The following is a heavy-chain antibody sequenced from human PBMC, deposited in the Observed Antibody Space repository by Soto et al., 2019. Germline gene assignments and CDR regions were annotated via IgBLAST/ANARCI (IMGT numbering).Heavy chain of an antibody. J-gene: IGHJ4*02. D-gene: IGHD3-22*01. CDR1: GGTFSSYA. Sequence: SVKVSCKASGGTFSSYAISWVRQAPGQGLEWMGGIIPIFGTANYAQKFQGRVTITADESTSTAYMELSSLRSEDTAVYYCARGAHYYDSSGYYYDSTYFDYWGQGTLVTVSS. CDR3: ARGAHYYDSSGYYYDSTYFDY. V-gene: IGHV1-69*13. CDR2: IIPIFGTA.